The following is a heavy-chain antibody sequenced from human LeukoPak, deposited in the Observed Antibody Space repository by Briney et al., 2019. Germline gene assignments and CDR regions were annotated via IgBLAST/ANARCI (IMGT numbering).Heavy chain of an antibody. Sequence: PSETLSLTCTVSGGSISSSSYYWGWIRQPPGKGLEWIGCIYYSGSTNYNPSLKSRVTISVDTSKNQLSLKLSSVTAADTAVYYCARASGSGSYYEFWGQGTLVTVSS. CDR2: IYYSGST. V-gene: IGHV4-39*07. CDR1: GGSISSSSYY. D-gene: IGHD3-10*01. CDR3: ARASGSGSYYEF. J-gene: IGHJ4*02.